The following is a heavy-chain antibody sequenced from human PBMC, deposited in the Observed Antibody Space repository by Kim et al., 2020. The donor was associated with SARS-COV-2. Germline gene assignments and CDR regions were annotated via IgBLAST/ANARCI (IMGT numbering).Heavy chain of an antibody. V-gene: IGHV3-30*18. CDR3: AKEGRELDAFDI. Sequence: GGSLRLSCAASGFTFSSYGMHWVRQAPGKGLEWVAVISYDGSNKYYADSVKGRFTISRDNSKNTLYLQMNSLRAEDTAVYYCAKEGRELDAFDIWGQGTMVTVSS. CDR2: ISYDGSNK. CDR1: GFTFSSYG. J-gene: IGHJ3*02. D-gene: IGHD1-26*01.